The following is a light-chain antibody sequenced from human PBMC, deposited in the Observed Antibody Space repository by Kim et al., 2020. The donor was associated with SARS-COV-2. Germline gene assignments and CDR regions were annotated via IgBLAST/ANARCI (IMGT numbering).Light chain of an antibody. V-gene: IGLV3-19*01. J-gene: IGLJ3*02. CDR2: GKN. CDR3: NSQESSANHWM. CDR1: SLRSYY. Sequence: AMGQTGRITCQGNSLRSYYASWYQQKPGQAPVLVFNGKNNRPAGIPDRFSGSYSGNTASLTITVAQAEDEADYYCNSQESSANHWMFGGGTQLTVL.